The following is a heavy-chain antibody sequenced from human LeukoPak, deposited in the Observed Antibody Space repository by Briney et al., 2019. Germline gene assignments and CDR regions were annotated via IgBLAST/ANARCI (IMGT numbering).Heavy chain of an antibody. CDR1: GFTVSSNY. Sequence: GGSLRLSCAASGFTVSSNYMSWVRQAPGKGLEWVSVTYSGGSTYYADSVKGRFTISRDNSKNTLYLQMNSLRAEDTAVYYCARALVPGSYADYWGQGTLVTVSS. J-gene: IGHJ4*02. CDR3: ARALVPGSYADY. CDR2: TYSGGST. V-gene: IGHV3-53*01. D-gene: IGHD3-16*01.